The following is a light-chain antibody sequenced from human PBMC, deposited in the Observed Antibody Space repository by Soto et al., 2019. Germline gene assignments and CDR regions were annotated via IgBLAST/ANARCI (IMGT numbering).Light chain of an antibody. CDR3: QSYDSSLSVV. Sequence: QSVLTQPPAVSGAPGQRVTISCTGSSSNIGSGYDVHGYQQLPGTAPKLLIYGNSNRPSGVPDRFSGSKSGTSASLAITGLQAEDEADYYCQSYDSSLSVVCGGGTTLTVL. CDR1: SSNIGSGYD. J-gene: IGLJ2*01. V-gene: IGLV1-40*01. CDR2: GNS.